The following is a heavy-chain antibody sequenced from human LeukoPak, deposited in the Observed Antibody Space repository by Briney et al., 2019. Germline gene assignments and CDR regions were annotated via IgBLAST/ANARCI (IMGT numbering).Heavy chain of an antibody. CDR1: GGSISSGGYY. J-gene: IGHJ4*02. D-gene: IGHD6-13*01. CDR2: IYHSGST. CDR3: ARGPPTYSSSFDY. Sequence: SETLSLTCTVSGGSISSGGYYWSWIRQPPGKGLEWIGYIYHSGSTYYNPSLKSRVTISVDRSKNQFSLKLSSATAADTAVYYCARGPPTYSSSFDYWGQGTLVTVSS. V-gene: IGHV4-30-2*01.